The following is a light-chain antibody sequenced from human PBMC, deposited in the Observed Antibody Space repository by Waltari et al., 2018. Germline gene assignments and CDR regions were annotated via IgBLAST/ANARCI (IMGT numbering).Light chain of an antibody. Sequence: SYVLTQPPSLSVAPGQTARITCGGNNIGIKTVHWYQHKPGQAPVLVVYDDDDRPSGIPDRISGSNAGNTATLTISRVEAGDEADFYCQVWDSSTDHVVFGGGTKLTVL. V-gene: IGLV3-21*02. CDR2: DDD. CDR1: NIGIKT. J-gene: IGLJ2*01. CDR3: QVWDSSTDHVV.